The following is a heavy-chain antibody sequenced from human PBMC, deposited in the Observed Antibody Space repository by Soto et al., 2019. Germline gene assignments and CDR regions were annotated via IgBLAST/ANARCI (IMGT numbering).Heavy chain of an antibody. CDR1: GFTVSGNY. J-gene: IGHJ5*02. CDR3: AREVGHGWFDP. V-gene: IGHV3-53*04. Sequence: EVQLVESGGGLVQPGGSLRLSCAASGFTVSGNYMSWVRQAPGKGLEWVAVIYSGGSTYYADSVKGRFTISRHNSKNTLYLQMTSLRAEDTAVYYCAREVGHGWFDPWGQGTLVTVSS. CDR2: IYSGGST.